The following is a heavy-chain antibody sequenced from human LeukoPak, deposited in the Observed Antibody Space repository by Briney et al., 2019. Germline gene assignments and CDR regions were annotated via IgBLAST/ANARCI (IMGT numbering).Heavy chain of an antibody. CDR3: ARVGYSASGNYYNDRGAFDY. D-gene: IGHD3-10*01. J-gene: IGHJ4*02. V-gene: IGHV4-59*01. CDR2: IYYSGNT. CDR1: GGSISSYY. Sequence: SETLSLTCTVSGGSISSYYWSWIRQPPGKGLEWIGYIYYSGNTNYNPSLKSRVTISVDTSKNQFSLKLSSVTAADTAVYYCARVGYSASGNYYNDRGAFDYWGQGTLVTVSS.